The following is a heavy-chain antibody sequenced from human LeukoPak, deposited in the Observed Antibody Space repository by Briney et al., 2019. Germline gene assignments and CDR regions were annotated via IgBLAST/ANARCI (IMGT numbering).Heavy chain of an antibody. D-gene: IGHD3-9*01. J-gene: IGHJ1*01. CDR3: AREANVLRYFDWLPEYFQH. Sequence: GGSLRLSCAASGLTFSSYAMHWVRQAPGKGLEWVAVISYDGSNKYYADSVKGRFTISRDNSKNTLYLQMNSLRAEDTAVYYCAREANVLRYFDWLPEYFQHWGQGTLVTVSS. CDR1: GLTFSSYA. V-gene: IGHV3-30*04. CDR2: ISYDGSNK.